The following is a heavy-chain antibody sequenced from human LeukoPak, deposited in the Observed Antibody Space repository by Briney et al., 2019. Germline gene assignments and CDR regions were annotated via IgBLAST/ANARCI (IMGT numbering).Heavy chain of an antibody. CDR2: IKQDGSER. CDR3: AKEVDSSGYYPDH. V-gene: IGHV3-7*01. D-gene: IGHD3-22*01. Sequence: PGGSLRLSCAASGFTFSGFSMSWVRQSPTKGLEWVANIKQDGSERYYVDSVKGRFTISRDNAKNSLSLQMNNLRVEDTAVYYCAKEVDSSGYYPDHWGQGTLVTVSS. J-gene: IGHJ4*02. CDR1: GFTFSGFS.